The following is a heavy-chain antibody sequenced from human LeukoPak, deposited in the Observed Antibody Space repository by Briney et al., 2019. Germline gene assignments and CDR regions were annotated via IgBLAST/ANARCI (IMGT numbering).Heavy chain of an antibody. D-gene: IGHD3-10*01. V-gene: IGHV4-59*02. CDR2: IDDSGNT. J-gene: IGHJ3*02. CDR3: ARSDYYGSGSHTVFDAFDI. CDR1: GGSVNNYS. Sequence: PSETLSLTCTVSGGSVNNYSWSWIRRPPGKGLEWIGYIDDSGNTDYNPSLKSQVGISIAKSKNQFFLKLSSVTAADTAMYYCARSDYYGSGSHTVFDAFDIWGQGTRVTVSS.